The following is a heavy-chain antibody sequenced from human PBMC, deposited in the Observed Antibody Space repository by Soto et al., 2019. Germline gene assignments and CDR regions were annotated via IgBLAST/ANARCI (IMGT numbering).Heavy chain of an antibody. V-gene: IGHV4-59*01. CDR3: ARRSEDDFWSGYYNPPYYYYMDV. CDR2: IYYSGST. J-gene: IGHJ6*03. D-gene: IGHD3-3*01. Sequence: ASETLSLTCTVSGGSISSYYWSWIRQPPGKGLEWIGYIYYSGSTNYNPSLKSRVTISVDTSKNQFSLKLSSVTAADTAVYYCARRSEDDFWSGYYNPPYYYYMDVWGKGTTVTVSS. CDR1: GGSISSYY.